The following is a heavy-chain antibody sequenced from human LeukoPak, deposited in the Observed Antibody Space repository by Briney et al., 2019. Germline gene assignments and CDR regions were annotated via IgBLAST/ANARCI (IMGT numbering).Heavy chain of an antibody. CDR1: GYTFDDYA. J-gene: IGHJ4*02. CDR3: AKGHTYGLGESYLDI. CDR2: ISWNSGSI. Sequence: GGSLRLSCEASGYTFDDYAMHWVRQAPGKGLELVSGISWNSGSIGYADSVKGRFSISRDNGKNSLYLQMSSLRTEDTALYYCAKGHTYGLGESYLDIWGQGTLVSVSS. D-gene: IGHD5-18*01. V-gene: IGHV3-9*01.